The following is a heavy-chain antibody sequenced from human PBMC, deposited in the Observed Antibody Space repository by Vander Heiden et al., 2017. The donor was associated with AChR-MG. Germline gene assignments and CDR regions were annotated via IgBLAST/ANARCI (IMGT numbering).Heavy chain of an antibody. CDR1: GFSLSTARMG. CDR2: IFSNDER. D-gene: IGHD3-10*01. Sequence: QVTLKESGPVLVKPTETLTLTCTVSGFSLSTARMGVSWVRQPPGKALEWLGHIFSNDERFYSASLKSRLTISRDTSKSQVVLTLTNMDPVDTATYYCARIRPRFSGSGRDSSDIWGQGTMVTVSS. CDR3: ARIRPRFSGSGRDSSDI. J-gene: IGHJ3*02. V-gene: IGHV2-26*01.